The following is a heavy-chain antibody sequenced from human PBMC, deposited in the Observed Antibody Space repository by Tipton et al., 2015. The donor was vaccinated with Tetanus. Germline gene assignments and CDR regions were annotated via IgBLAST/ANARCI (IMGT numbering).Heavy chain of an antibody. CDR1: GYIFTNYW. D-gene: IGHD2-8*01. CDR3: ARAHCSDGVCNFDF. V-gene: IGHV5-51*01. J-gene: IGHJ4*02. Sequence: QLVQSGGEVKKPGESLKISCKGSGYIFTNYWIGWVRQMLGKGLEWMGIIYPADSDTRYSPSFQGQVTISVDKSINTASLQWSSLKVSDTSMFYCARAHCSDGVCNFDFWGQGALVTVAS. CDR2: IYPADSDT.